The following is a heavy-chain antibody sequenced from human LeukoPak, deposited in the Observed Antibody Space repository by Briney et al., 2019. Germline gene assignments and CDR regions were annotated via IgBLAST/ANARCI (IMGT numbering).Heavy chain of an antibody. D-gene: IGHD1-7*01. Sequence: GGSLRLSCAASGFTFSSYGMNWVRQAPGKGVEGVSSISGNGVNTYYADSVKGRFTISRDNSKNTLSLQMNSLRAEDTAVYFCAKVNWNYVAYYYYGMDVWGQGTTVTVSS. J-gene: IGHJ6*02. V-gene: IGHV3-23*01. CDR1: GFTFSSYG. CDR3: AKVNWNYVAYYYYGMDV. CDR2: ISGNGVNT.